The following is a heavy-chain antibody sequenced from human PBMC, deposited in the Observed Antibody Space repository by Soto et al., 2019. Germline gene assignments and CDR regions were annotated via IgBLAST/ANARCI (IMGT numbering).Heavy chain of an antibody. D-gene: IGHD1-1*01. V-gene: IGHV3-23*01. CDR1: GFTFSSYV. Sequence: EVQLLESGGGLVQPGGSLRLSCAASGFTFSSYVMSWVRQAPGKGPEWVSTMSGGSDSTYYTDSVKGRFTISRDNSKTTLYLRMNSLIAEDTAVYYCAKVFLQGQLAYYYFDYWGQGTLVIVSS. CDR2: MSGGSDST. CDR3: AKVFLQGQLAYYYFDY. J-gene: IGHJ4*02.